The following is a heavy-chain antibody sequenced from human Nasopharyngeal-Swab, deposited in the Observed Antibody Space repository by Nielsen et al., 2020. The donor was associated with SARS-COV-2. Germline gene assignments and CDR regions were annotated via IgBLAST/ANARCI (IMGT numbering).Heavy chain of an antibody. CDR2: INTANGDT. D-gene: IGHD2/OR15-2a*01. CDR3: ARDLVIKVAHVRSEFYHGLDV. J-gene: IGHJ6*02. Sequence: ASVKVSCKASGYTFTDYVIHWVRQAPGQRLEWLGWINTANGDTKYSQILQDRVTIIADTSASTTFIELSSLRSEDTAVYYCARDLVIKVAHVRSEFYHGLDVWGQGTTLTVSS. CDR1: GYTFTDYV. V-gene: IGHV1-3*04.